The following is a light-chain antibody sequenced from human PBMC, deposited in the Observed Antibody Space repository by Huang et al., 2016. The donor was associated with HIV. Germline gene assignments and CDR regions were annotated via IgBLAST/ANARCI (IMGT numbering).Light chain of an antibody. V-gene: IGKV2-28*01. CDR1: QSLLHRNGNNS. J-gene: IGKJ4*01. CDR3: MQALQTPLT. Sequence: DIVMTQSPLSLSVTPGEPASISCRSSQSLLHRNGNNSLDWYLQKPGQSLQLLIYVASRRASGIPDRFNGSGSGTDFTLKISRVEAEDVGVYYCMQALQTPLTFGGGTKVEVK. CDR2: VAS.